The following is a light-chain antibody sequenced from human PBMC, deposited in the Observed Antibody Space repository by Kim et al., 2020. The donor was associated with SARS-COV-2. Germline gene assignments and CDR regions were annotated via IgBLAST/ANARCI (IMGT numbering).Light chain of an antibody. Sequence: QWVTIAGAGGSPNIGAGYDVPWSRQLPGTAPKLLIYGNSNRPSGVPDRFSGSKSGTSASLAITGLQAEDEADYYCQSYDSSLSGYVFGTGTKVTVL. V-gene: IGLV1-40*01. CDR3: QSYDSSLSGYV. J-gene: IGLJ1*01. CDR2: GNS. CDR1: SPNIGAGYD.